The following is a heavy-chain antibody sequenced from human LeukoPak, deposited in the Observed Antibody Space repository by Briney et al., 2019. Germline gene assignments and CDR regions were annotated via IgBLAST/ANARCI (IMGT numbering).Heavy chain of an antibody. CDR2: IYYSGST. CDR1: GGSISSSSYY. Sequence: SETLSLTCTVSGGSISSSSYYWGWIRRPPWKGLEWIGSIYYSGSTYYNPSLKSRVTISVDTSKNQFSLKLSSATAADTAVYYCARFGDTAMAYYFDYWGQGTLVTVSS. J-gene: IGHJ4*02. D-gene: IGHD5-18*01. V-gene: IGHV4-39*01. CDR3: ARFGDTAMAYYFDY.